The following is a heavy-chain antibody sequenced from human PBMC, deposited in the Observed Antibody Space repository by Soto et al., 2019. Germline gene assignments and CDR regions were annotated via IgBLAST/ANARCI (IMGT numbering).Heavy chain of an antibody. D-gene: IGHD3-10*01. CDR2: INHSGST. Sequence: SETLSLTCAVYGGSFSGYYWSWIRQPPGKGLEWIGEINHSGSTNYNPSLKSRVTISVDTSKNQFSLKLSSVTAADTAVYYCARGILQYYYGSGSYFRFDYWGQGTLVTVSS. J-gene: IGHJ4*02. CDR3: ARGILQYYYGSGSYFRFDY. CDR1: GGSFSGYY. V-gene: IGHV4-34*01.